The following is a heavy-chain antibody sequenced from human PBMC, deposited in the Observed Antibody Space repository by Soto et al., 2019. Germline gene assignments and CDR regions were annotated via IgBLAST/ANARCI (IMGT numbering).Heavy chain of an antibody. Sequence: SETLSLTCTVSGGSISSSSYYWGWIRQPPGKGLEWIGSIYYSGSTYYNPSLKSRVTISVDTSKNQFSLKLSSVTAADTAVYYCATVPSLLWFGELFAYYYMDVWGKGTTVTGSS. V-gene: IGHV4-39*01. CDR3: ATVPSLLWFGELFAYYYMDV. D-gene: IGHD3-10*01. J-gene: IGHJ6*03. CDR1: GGSISSSSYY. CDR2: IYYSGST.